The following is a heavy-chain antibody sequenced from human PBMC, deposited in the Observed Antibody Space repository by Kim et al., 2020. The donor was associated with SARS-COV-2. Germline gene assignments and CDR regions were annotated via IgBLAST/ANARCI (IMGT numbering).Heavy chain of an antibody. CDR3: AREEGYNWNSYGMDV. Sequence: KFQGRVTMTRDTSISTAYMELSRLRSDDTAVYYCAREEGYNWNSYGMDVWGQGTTVTVSS. V-gene: IGHV1-2*02. D-gene: IGHD1-20*01. J-gene: IGHJ6*02.